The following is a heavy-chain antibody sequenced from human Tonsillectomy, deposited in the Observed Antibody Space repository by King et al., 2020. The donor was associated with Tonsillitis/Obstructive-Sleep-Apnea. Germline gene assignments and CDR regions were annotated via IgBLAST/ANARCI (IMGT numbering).Heavy chain of an antibody. CDR1: GFTFGDYS. CDR3: TRDKMEILGDAFDI. Sequence: VQLVESGGGLVQPGQSMGLSCTASGFTFGDYSLNWFRQAPGKGLEWIGFVRSNLLGGTKQYAALVKGRFTILRDDSTSIAYLQMNRLKTEDSAVYYCTRDKMEILGDAFDIWGQGTMVTVSS. V-gene: IGHV3-49*03. D-gene: IGHD1-1*01. CDR2: VRSNLLGGTK. J-gene: IGHJ3*02.